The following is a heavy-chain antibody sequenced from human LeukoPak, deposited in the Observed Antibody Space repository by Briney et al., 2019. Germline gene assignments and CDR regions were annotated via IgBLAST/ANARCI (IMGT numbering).Heavy chain of an antibody. Sequence: GGSLRLSCAASGFTFSSYAMSWVRQAPGKGLEWVSAISGSGGSTYYADSVKGRFTISRDNSKNTLYLQMNSLRAEDTAVYYCARERTRGYYDFWFGMDVWGKGTTVTVSS. D-gene: IGHD3-3*01. CDR2: ISGSGGST. J-gene: IGHJ6*04. CDR1: GFTFSSYA. V-gene: IGHV3-23*01. CDR3: ARERTRGYYDFWFGMDV.